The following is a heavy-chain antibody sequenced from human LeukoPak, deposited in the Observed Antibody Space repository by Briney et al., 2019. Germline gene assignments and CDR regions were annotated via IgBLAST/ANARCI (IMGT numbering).Heavy chain of an antibody. Sequence: GESLRLSCAADGFTFRKHWMSWVRQAMGKGLECVAKIKEDGSEKHYVDSVKGRFTISRDNTKNSLYLQINSLRAEDTAVYYCARDYTGGWNDYWGQGTLVIVSS. CDR3: ARDYTGGWNDY. CDR2: IKEDGSEK. V-gene: IGHV3-7*01. J-gene: IGHJ4*02. CDR1: GFTFRKHW. D-gene: IGHD7-27*01.